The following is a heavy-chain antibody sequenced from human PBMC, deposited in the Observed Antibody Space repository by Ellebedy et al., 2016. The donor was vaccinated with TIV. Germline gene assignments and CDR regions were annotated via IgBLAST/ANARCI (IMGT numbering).Heavy chain of an antibody. CDR2: INQDGGRN. D-gene: IGHD1-26*01. V-gene: IGHV3-7*03. CDR3: ARDGGYSGNRPQFAFDV. CDR1: GFPFSSEW. Sequence: GESLKISCAPSGFPFSSEWVSWVRQAPGKGLEWVANINQDGGRNYYVESVKGRFTIPRDNAKNSLYLQMNSLGAEDTAVYYCARDGGYSGNRPQFAFDVWGQGTMVTVSS. J-gene: IGHJ3*01.